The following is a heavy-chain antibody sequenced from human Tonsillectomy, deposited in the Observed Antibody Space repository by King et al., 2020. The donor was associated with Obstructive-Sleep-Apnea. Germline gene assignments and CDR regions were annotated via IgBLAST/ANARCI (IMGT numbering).Heavy chain of an antibody. V-gene: IGHV4-38-2*02. CDR3: ARGARGYSYG. Sequence: VQLQESGPGLVKPSETLSLTCTVSGYSITSDYYWGWLRQPPGKGLEWIGNIYHSGSTYYNPSLKSRATISVDTSKNQFSLRLSSVTPADTAVYYCARGARGYSYGWGQGTLVTVSS. CDR2: IYHSGST. CDR1: GYSITSDYY. D-gene: IGHD5-18*01. J-gene: IGHJ4*02.